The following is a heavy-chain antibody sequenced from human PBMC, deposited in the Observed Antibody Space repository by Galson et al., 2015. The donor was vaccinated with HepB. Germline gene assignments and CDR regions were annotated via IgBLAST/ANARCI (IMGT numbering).Heavy chain of an antibody. CDR1: GYTFTSYY. Sequence: SVKVSCKASGYTFTSYYMHWVRQAPGQGLEWMGIINPSGGSTSYAQKLQGRVTMTRDTSTSTVYMELSSLRSEDTAVYYCARSVGITMVRGVWAPNYYYGMDVWGQGTTVTVSS. J-gene: IGHJ6*02. CDR3: ARSVGITMVRGVWAPNYYYGMDV. V-gene: IGHV1-46*04. CDR2: INPSGGST. D-gene: IGHD3-10*01.